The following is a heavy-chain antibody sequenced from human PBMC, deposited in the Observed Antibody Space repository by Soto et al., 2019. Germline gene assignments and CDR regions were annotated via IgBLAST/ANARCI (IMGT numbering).Heavy chain of an antibody. CDR3: ARRNTMVRGVLYYYCYYGMDV. J-gene: IGHJ6*02. CDR1: GGSFSCYY. CDR2: INHSGST. V-gene: IGHV4-34*01. D-gene: IGHD3-10*01. Sequence: SETLSLTCPAYGGSFSCYYWSWIRQPPGKGLKWIGEINHSGSTNYNPSLKSRVTISVDTSKNQFSLKMISVTAADTAVYYCARRNTMVRGVLYYYCYYGMDVWGQGTTVTVSS.